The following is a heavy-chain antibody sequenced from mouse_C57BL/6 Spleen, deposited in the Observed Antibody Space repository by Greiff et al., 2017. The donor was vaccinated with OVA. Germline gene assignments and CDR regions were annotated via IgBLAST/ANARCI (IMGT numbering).Heavy chain of an antibody. CDR1: GYTFTNYW. Sequence: VQLQQSGAELVRPGTSVKMSCKASGYTFTNYWIGWAKQRPGHGLEWIGDIYPGGGYTNYNEKFKGKATLTADKSSSTAYMQFSSLTSEDSAIDYCARGYYDYDGYFDYWGKGTTLTVSS. D-gene: IGHD2-4*01. J-gene: IGHJ2*01. CDR2: IYPGGGYT. V-gene: IGHV1-63*01. CDR3: ARGYYDYDGYFDY.